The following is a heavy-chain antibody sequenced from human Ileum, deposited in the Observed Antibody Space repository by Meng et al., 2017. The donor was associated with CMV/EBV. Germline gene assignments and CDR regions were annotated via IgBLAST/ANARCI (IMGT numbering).Heavy chain of an antibody. J-gene: IGHJ4*02. CDR2: TNPNSGGT. V-gene: IGHV1-2*02. CDR3: ARRGTVAGAFDY. Sequence: ASVKVSCKASGYTFSGYYIHWVRQAPGQGLEWMGWTNPNSGGTDYSQKFQGRVTMTRDTSISTYYMELSRLTSDDTAVYYCARRGTVAGAFDYWGQGMLVTVSS. CDR1: GYTFSGYY. D-gene: IGHD6-19*01.